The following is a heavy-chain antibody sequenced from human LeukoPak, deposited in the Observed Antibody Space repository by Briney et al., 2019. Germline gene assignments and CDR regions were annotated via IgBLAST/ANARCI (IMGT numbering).Heavy chain of an antibody. CDR2: INPNSGGT. V-gene: IGHV1-2*02. CDR3: ARDGPSDAFDI. CDR1: GYTFTGYN. Sequence: ASVKVSCKASGYTFTGYNMHWVRQAPGQGLEWMGWINPNSGGTNYAQKFQGRVTMTRDTSISTAYMELSSLRSEDTAVYYCARDGPSDAFDIWGQGTMVTVSS. J-gene: IGHJ3*02.